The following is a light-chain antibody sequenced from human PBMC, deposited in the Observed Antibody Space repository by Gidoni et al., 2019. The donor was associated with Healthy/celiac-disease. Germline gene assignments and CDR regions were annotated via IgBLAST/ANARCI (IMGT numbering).Light chain of an antibody. V-gene: IGKV1-17*01. CDR1: QAIRND. Sequence: DLQMPQSPSSLSASVGERVTIPCRASQAIRNDLGWYQQKPGKAPKRLIYAASSLQSGVPSRFSGSGSGTEFTLTSSSLQPEDFATYYWLQDNSYPLTFGGGTKVEIK. CDR3: LQDNSYPLT. CDR2: AAS. J-gene: IGKJ4*01.